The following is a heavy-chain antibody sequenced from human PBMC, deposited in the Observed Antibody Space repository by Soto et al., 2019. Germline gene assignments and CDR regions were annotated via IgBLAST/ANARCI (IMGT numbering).Heavy chain of an antibody. CDR3: ARDVSRRPYSSSWYDAFDI. D-gene: IGHD6-13*01. Sequence: KPRASVKVSCKASGYTFTSYYMHWVRQAPGQGLEWMGIINPSGGSTSYAQKFQGRVTMTRDTSTSTVYMELSSLRSEDTAVYYCARDVSRRPYSSSWYDAFDIWGQGTMVTVSS. V-gene: IGHV1-46*01. J-gene: IGHJ3*02. CDR2: INPSGGST. CDR1: GYTFTSYY.